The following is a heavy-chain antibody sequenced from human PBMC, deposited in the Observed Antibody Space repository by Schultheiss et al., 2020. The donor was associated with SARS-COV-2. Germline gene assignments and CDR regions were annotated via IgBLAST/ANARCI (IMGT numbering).Heavy chain of an antibody. J-gene: IGHJ4*02. CDR3: ARDGSGWYWDY. Sequence: GGSLRLSCAASGFTFSSYAMHWVRQAPGKGLEWVSVIYSGGSTYYADSVKGRFTISRDNSKNTMYLQMNSLKAEDTAFYYCARDGSGWYWDYWGQGTLVTVSS. CDR1: GFTFSSYA. D-gene: IGHD6-19*01. V-gene: IGHV3-66*01. CDR2: IYSGGST.